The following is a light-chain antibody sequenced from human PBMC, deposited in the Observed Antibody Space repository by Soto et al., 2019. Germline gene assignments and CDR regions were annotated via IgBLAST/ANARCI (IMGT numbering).Light chain of an antibody. CDR3: QPANSFPLT. J-gene: IGKJ4*01. V-gene: IGKV1-12*01. CDR1: QDVSSW. CDR2: SAS. Sequence: DIRVTQSPSSVSASVGDRVTITCRTSQDVSSWLAWYQQKPGKAPELLIYSASTLQTGVPSRFSGSGSGTDFTLTISSLQPEDFVTYYCQPANSFPLTFGGGTKVEIK.